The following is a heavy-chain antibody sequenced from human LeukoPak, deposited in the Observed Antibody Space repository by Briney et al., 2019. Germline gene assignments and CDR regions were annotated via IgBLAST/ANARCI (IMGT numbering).Heavy chain of an antibody. CDR3: VRGYSYGWFDP. CDR2: ISGSGGST. V-gene: IGHV3-23*01. D-gene: IGHD5-18*01. CDR1: GFTFSSFA. J-gene: IGHJ5*02. Sequence: AGGSLRLSCAASGFTFSSFAMSWVRQAPGKGLEWVSAISGSGGSTHYADSVKGRFTISRDNSKNTLYLQMNSLRAEDTAVYYCVRGYSYGWFDPWGQGTLVTVSS.